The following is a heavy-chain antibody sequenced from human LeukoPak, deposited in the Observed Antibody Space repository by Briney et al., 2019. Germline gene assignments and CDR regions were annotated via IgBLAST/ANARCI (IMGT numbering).Heavy chain of an antibody. J-gene: IGHJ4*02. CDR3: ARDSVATQFYY. D-gene: IGHD5-12*01. CDR2: ISSSSSYI. CDR1: GVTFSSYS. V-gene: IGHV3-21*01. Sequence: GGSLRLSCAHSGVTFSSYSMNWVRQGPGKGLEWVSSISSSSSYIYYADSVEGRVTISRDNAKNSLYLQMNSLRAEDTAVYYCARDSVATQFYYWGQGTLVTVSS.